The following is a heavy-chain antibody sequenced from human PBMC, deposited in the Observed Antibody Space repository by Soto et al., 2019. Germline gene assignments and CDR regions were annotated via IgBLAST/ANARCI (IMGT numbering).Heavy chain of an antibody. CDR2: IYPTDSYT. Sequence: PGESLKISCKGSGYNFITDWISWVRQMPGKGLEWMGRIYPTDSYTKYSPSFEGHVTISADKSISTAYLQWSSLKASDSAVYYCARLSRASFALDVWGQGTTVTVS. CDR1: GYNFITDW. J-gene: IGHJ6*02. V-gene: IGHV5-10-1*01. CDR3: ARLSRASFALDV. D-gene: IGHD3-16*01.